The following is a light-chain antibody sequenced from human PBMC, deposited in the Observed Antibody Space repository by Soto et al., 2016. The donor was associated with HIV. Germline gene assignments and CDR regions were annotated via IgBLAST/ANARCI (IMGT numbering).Light chain of an antibody. CDR3: QAWDNGTVV. V-gene: IGLV3-1*01. CDR1: NLGNKY. Sequence: SYELTQPPSVAVSPGQTASITCSGDNLGNKYTCWYHQKPGQSPVLVVYQDDKRPSEIPVRFSGSNSGNTATLTITATQTMDEADYYCQAWDNGTVVFGGGTKLTVL. J-gene: IGLJ3*02. CDR2: QDD.